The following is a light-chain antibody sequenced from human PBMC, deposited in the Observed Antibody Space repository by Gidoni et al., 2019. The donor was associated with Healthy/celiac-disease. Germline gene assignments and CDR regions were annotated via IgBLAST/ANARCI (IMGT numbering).Light chain of an antibody. CDR3: QQRSNWPPIT. CDR1: QSVSSY. CDR2: DAS. V-gene: IGKV3-11*01. J-gene: IGKJ5*01. Sequence: EIVLTQSPATLSLTLGERATLSCRASQSVSSYLAWYQQKPGQAPRLLIYDASNRATCIPARFSGSGSGTDFTLTISSLEPEDFAVYYCQQRSNWPPITVGQGTRLEIK.